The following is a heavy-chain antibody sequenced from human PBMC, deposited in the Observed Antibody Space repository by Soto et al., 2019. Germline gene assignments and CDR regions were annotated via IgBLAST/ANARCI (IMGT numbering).Heavy chain of an antibody. CDR2: IYPGDSDT. D-gene: IGHD5-12*01. CDR3: ARQDGYALYYFDS. V-gene: IGHV5-51*01. Sequence: GESLKISCKGSGYSFNNYWIGWGRQMPGKGLEWMGIIYPGDSDTRYSPSFRGQVTISADKSISSAYLQWSSLKASDTAMYYCARQDGYALYYFDSWGQGTLVTVSS. J-gene: IGHJ4*02. CDR1: GYSFNNYW.